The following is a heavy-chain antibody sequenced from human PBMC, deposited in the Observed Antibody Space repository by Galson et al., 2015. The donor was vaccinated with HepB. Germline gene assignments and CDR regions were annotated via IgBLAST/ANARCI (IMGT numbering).Heavy chain of an antibody. CDR1: GFTVSSNY. V-gene: IGHV3-66*01. D-gene: IGHD6-13*01. CDR2: IYSGGST. Sequence: SLRLSCAASGFTVSSNYMSWVRQAPGKGLEWVSVIYSGGSTYYADSVKGRFTISRDNSKNTLYLQMNSLRAEDTAVYYCARDLFSSSFQHWGQGTLVTVSS. CDR3: ARDLFSSSFQH. J-gene: IGHJ1*01.